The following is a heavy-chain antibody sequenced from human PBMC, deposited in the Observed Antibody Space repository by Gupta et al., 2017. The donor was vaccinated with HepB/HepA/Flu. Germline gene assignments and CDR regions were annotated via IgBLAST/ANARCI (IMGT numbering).Heavy chain of an antibody. Sequence: QVQLVQSGPEVKPPGAPVKISCKASQDTFTSHYIHWVRQAPGQGLEWLGVINPIGDGTNYAQKFRGRVTLTRDTSTSSFYMEFTSLRSEDTAVYYCARGRVPTTKSCWLDPWGQGTLVTVSS. D-gene: IGHD1-26*01. V-gene: IGHV1-46*01. CDR3: ARGRVPTTKSCWLDP. CDR2: INPIGDGT. CDR1: QDTFTSHY. J-gene: IGHJ5*02.